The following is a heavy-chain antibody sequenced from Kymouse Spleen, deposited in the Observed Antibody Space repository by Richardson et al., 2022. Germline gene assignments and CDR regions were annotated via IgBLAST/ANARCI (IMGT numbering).Heavy chain of an antibody. J-gene: IGHJ3*02. D-gene: IGHD3-9*01. Sequence: EVQLVESGGGLVQPGGSLRLSCAASGFTFSSYAMSWVRQAPGKGLEWVSAISGSGGSTYYADSVKGRFTISRDNSKNTLYLQMNSLRAEDTAVYYCAKRDYDILTGYYNAHDAFDIWGQGTMVTVSS. CDR2: ISGSGGST. V-gene: IGHV3-23*04. CDR1: GFTFSSYA. CDR3: AKRDYDILTGYYNAHDAFDI.